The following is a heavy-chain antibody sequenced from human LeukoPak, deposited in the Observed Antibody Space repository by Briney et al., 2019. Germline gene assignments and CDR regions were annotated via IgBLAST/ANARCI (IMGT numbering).Heavy chain of an antibody. J-gene: IGHJ4*02. Sequence: GGSLRLSCAPSGFTFSSYAMSWVRQAPGRGLEWVSTISGSGESTYYADSVKGRFTISRDNSKNTLYLQMNSLRAEDTAVYYCAKWGSVSYYKGSFDYWGQGTLVTVSS. V-gene: IGHV3-23*01. CDR3: AKWGSVSYYKGSFDY. D-gene: IGHD3-10*01. CDR1: GFTFSSYA. CDR2: ISGSGEST.